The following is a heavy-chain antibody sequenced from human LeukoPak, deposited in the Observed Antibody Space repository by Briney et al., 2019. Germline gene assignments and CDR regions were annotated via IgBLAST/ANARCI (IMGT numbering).Heavy chain of an antibody. CDR2: IYYTGST. CDR3: ARRTTVTPSWFDP. Sequence: SETLSLTCTVSGGPISSYQWSWIRQPPGKGLEWIGYIYYTGSTNYHPSLKSRITISLDTSKNQFSLKLSSVTAADTAVYYCARRTTVTPSWFDPWGQGTLVTVSS. CDR1: GGPISSYQ. J-gene: IGHJ5*02. V-gene: IGHV4-59*08. D-gene: IGHD4-17*01.